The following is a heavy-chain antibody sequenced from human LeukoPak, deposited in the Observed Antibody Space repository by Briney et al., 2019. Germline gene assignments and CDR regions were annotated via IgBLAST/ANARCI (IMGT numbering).Heavy chain of an antibody. CDR1: GFTFSSYP. V-gene: IGHV3-23*01. Sequence: GGSLRLSCAASGFTFSSYPMSWVRQAPGKGLEWVSAISGSGGSTYYADSVKGRFTISRDNSKNTLYLQMNSLRAEDTAVYYCAKYGGVELRYFDWLKPRLVYFDYWGQGTLVTVSS. CDR3: AKYGGVELRYFDWLKPRLVYFDY. J-gene: IGHJ4*02. D-gene: IGHD3-9*01. CDR2: ISGSGGST.